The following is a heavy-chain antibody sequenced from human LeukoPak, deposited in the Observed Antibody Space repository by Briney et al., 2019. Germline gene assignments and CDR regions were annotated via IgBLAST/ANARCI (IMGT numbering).Heavy chain of an antibody. Sequence: PSETLSLTCTVSGGSISSYYWSWIRQPPGKGLEWIGYIYYSGSTNYNPSLKSRVTISVDTSKNQFSLKLSSVTAADTAVYYCARRGSSGWDEFDYWGQGTLVTVSS. CDR1: GGSISSYY. CDR3: ARRGSSGWDEFDY. CDR2: IYYSGST. J-gene: IGHJ4*02. D-gene: IGHD6-19*01. V-gene: IGHV4-59*01.